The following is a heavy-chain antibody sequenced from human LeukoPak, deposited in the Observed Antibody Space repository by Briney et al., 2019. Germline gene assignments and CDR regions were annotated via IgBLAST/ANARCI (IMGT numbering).Heavy chain of an antibody. J-gene: IGHJ3*02. CDR1: GFTFSSYG. D-gene: IGHD3-3*01. Sequence: GGSLRLSCAASGFTFSSYGMHWVRQAPGKGLEWVAFIQYDGNNKYVDSVKGRWTISRDNSKSTMYLQMNTLRLEDTAIYYCAKEGRSTIFGVAAPGGGFDIWGQGTMVTVSS. CDR3: AKEGRSTIFGVAAPGGGFDI. V-gene: IGHV3-30*02. CDR2: IQYDGNNK.